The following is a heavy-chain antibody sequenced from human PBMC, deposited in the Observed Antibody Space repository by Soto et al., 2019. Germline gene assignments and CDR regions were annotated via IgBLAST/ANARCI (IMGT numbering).Heavy chain of an antibody. Sequence: EVLLWESGGGLVQPGGSLRLSCAASGFTLGNFAMTWVRQSPGKGLEWVSAVSGSGGTTYYADSVKGRFTISRDNSRNTLYLQMNNLRAEDTAVYYCAREGYDSSGYYALEDYWGQGTLVTVSS. CDR1: GFTLGNFA. CDR2: VSGSGGTT. V-gene: IGHV3-23*01. CDR3: AREGYDSSGYYALEDY. J-gene: IGHJ4*02. D-gene: IGHD3-22*01.